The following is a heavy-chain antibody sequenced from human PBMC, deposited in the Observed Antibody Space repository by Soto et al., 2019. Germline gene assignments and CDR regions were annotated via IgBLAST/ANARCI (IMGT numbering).Heavy chain of an antibody. Sequence: PGGSLRLSCAASGFTFSSYSMNWVRQAPGKGLGWVSSISSSSSYIYYADSVKGRFTISRDNAKNSLYLQMNSLRAEDTAVYYCARWTTVITNDAFDIWGQGTMVTVSS. V-gene: IGHV3-21*01. CDR3: ARWTTVITNDAFDI. CDR1: GFTFSSYS. J-gene: IGHJ3*02. D-gene: IGHD4-17*01. CDR2: ISSSSSYI.